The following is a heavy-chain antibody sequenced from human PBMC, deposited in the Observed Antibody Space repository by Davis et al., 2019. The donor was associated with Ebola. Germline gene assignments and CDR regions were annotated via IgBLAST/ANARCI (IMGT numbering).Heavy chain of an antibody. D-gene: IGHD3-22*01. CDR3: ARGREWYYDSSGYNYGMDV. CDR2: INPNSGGT. V-gene: IGHV1-2*04. Sequence: AASVKVSCKASGYTFTGYYMHWVRQAPGQGLAWMGWINPNSGGTNYAQKFQGWVTMTRDTSISTAYMELSRLRSDDTAVYYCARGREWYYDSSGYNYGMDVWGQGTTVTVSS. J-gene: IGHJ6*02. CDR1: GYTFTGYY.